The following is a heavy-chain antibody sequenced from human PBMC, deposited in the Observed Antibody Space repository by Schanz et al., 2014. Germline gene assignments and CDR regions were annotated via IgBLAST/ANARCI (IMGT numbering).Heavy chain of an antibody. CDR3: ARGPLGTSP. V-gene: IGHV1-18*01. Sequence: QVQLVQSGADVKKPGSSVRVSCKASGYTFISYGIKWVRQAPGQGLEWMGWISAYNGHTDYAQKLQGRVTITADKSTFTAYMELSSLKSEDTAVYYCARGPLGTSPWGQGTLVTVSS. D-gene: IGHD5-12*01. CDR2: ISAYNGHT. CDR1: GYTFISYG. J-gene: IGHJ5*02.